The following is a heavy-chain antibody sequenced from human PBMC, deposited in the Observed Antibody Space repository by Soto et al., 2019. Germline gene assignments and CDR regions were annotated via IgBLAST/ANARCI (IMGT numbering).Heavy chain of an antibody. CDR2: IFYSGRT. CDR3: ARIQRDTAFGHFDY. V-gene: IGHV4-30-4*01. J-gene: IGHJ4*02. D-gene: IGHD5-18*01. Sequence: SETLSLTCTVSGGSVNSVDYYWSWIRQPPGEGLEWIGYIFYSGRTDYNPSLKSRVSISVDTSKNQFSLELTSVTAADTAVYYCARIQRDTAFGHFDYWGRGTLVTVSS. CDR1: GGSVNSVDYY.